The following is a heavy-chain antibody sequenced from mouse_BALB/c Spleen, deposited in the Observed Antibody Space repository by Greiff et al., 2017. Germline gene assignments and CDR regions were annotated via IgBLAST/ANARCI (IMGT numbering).Heavy chain of an antibody. CDR3: ARRGYSYAMDY. CDR2: ISNGGGST. CDR1: GFTFSSYT. D-gene: IGHD2-3*01. V-gene: IGHV5-12-2*01. Sequence: EVKVVESGGGLVQPGGSLKLSCAASGFTFSSYTMSWVRQTPEKRLEWVAYISNGGGSTYYPDTVKGRFTISRDNAKNTLYLQMSSLKSEDTAMYYCARRGYSYAMDYWGQGTSVTVSS. J-gene: IGHJ4*01.